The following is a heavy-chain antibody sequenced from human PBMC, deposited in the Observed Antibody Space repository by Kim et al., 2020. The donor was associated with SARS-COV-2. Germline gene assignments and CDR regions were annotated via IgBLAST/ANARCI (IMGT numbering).Heavy chain of an antibody. V-gene: IGHV4-4*02. D-gene: IGHD6-25*01. CDR3: ARVEQRSTASRVVLNWFDP. CDR2: IYHSGST. Sequence: SETLSLTCAVSGGSISSSNWWSWVRQPPGKGLECIGEIYHSGSTNYNPSLKSRLTISVDKSKNQFSLKLSSVTAADTAVYYCARVEQRSTASRVVLNWFDPWGEGPLVTVSS. CDR1: GGSISSSNW. J-gene: IGHJ5*02.